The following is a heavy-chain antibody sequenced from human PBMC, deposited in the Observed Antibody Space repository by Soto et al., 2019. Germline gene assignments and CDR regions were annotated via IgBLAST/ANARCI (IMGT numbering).Heavy chain of an antibody. D-gene: IGHD2-21*02. CDR2: INAGNGNT. CDR1: GYTFTSYA. Sequence: QVQLVQSGAEEKKPGASVKVSCKASGYTFTSYAMHWVRQAPGQRLEWMGWINAGNGNTKYSQKFQGRVTITRDTSASTAYMELSSVRSEDTAVYYCARSIVVVTALDYWGQVTLVTVSS. J-gene: IGHJ4*02. CDR3: ARSIVVVTALDY. V-gene: IGHV1-3*05.